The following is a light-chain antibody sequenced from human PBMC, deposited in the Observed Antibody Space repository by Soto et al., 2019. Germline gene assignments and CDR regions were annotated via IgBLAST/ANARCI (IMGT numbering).Light chain of an antibody. V-gene: IGKV3-15*01. CDR1: QSFTTS. J-gene: IGKJ1*01. CDR2: GAS. Sequence: EIVLTQSPGTLSLSPGERATLFCRASQSFTTSQLAWYQHKPGQAPRLLIYGASTRATGIPARFSGSGSGTEFTLTISSLQSEDFAVYYCQQYHNWWTFGQGTKVDIK. CDR3: QQYHNWWT.